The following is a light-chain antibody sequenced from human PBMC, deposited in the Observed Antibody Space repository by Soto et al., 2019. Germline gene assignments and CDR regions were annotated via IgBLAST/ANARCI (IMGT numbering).Light chain of an antibody. J-gene: IGKJ2*03. CDR1: QSIDRW. CDR2: DAS. V-gene: IGKV1-5*01. CDR3: QQYNHYYS. Sequence: DIQLTQSPSTLSASVGDRVTITCRASQSIDRWLAWYQQKLGKAPELLIHDASSLESGVLSRFSGSVSGTEFTLTINSLQPDDFATYYCQQYNHYYSFGQGTKLEIK.